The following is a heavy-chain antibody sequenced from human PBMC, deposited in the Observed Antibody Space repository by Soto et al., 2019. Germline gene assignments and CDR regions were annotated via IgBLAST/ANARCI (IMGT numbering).Heavy chain of an antibody. V-gene: IGHV1-46*01. D-gene: IGHD2-15*01. CDR2: INPSGGST. CDR3: ARGGFFFQAEDGIRDTVPVSAFLLNRSSDL. Sequence: QDLEWMGIINPSGGSTSYAQKFQGRITITRDTSTSTVYMELSSLRSEDTAVYYCARGGFFFQAEDGIRDTVPVSAFLLNRSSDL. J-gene: IGHJ2*01.